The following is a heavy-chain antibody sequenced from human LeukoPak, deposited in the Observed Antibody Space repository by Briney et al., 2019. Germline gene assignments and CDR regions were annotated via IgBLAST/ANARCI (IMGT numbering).Heavy chain of an antibody. CDR3: ARALYDFRAFDI. CDR1: GGSISSYY. V-gene: IGHV4-4*07. D-gene: IGHD3-3*01. CDR2: IYTSGST. Sequence: SETLSLTCTVSGGSISSYYWSWIRQPAGKGLEWIGRIYTSGSTNYNPSLKSRVTISVDRSKNQFSLKLSSVTAADTAVYYCARALYDFRAFDIWGQGTMVTVSS. J-gene: IGHJ3*02.